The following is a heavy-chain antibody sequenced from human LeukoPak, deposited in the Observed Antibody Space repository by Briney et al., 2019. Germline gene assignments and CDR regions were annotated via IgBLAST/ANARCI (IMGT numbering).Heavy chain of an antibody. Sequence: PGGSLRLSCAASGFTFSNYAMSWVRQAPGKGLEWVSYISSSGTNRYYADSVKGRFTISRDNAKNSLYLQMNSLRAEDTAVYFCARARGSYAFDIWGQGTMVTVSS. CDR3: ARARGSYAFDI. CDR1: GFTFSNYA. J-gene: IGHJ3*02. D-gene: IGHD3-10*01. V-gene: IGHV3-11*04. CDR2: ISSSGTNR.